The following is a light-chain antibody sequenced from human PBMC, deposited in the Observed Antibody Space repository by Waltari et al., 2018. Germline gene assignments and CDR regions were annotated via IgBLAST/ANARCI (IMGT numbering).Light chain of an antibody. CDR3: QTGGHGTWV. V-gene: IGLV4-69*01. J-gene: IGLJ3*02. Sequence: QLVLTQSPSASASLGASVKLTCTLSSGHSSNVIAWLQQQPEKGPRYLMKVNSYGSHSKGDKIPARFSGSSSGAEHYLTISSLQSEDEADYYCQTGGHGTWVFGGGTKLTVL. CDR1: SGHSSNV. CDR2: VNSYGSH.